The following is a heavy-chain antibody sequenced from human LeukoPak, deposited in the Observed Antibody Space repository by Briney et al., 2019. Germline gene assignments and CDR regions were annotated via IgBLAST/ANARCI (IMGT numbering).Heavy chain of an antibody. J-gene: IGHJ6*02. CDR2: ISSDARNK. CDR1: GFTFSRFG. CDR3: AKRYSSSWPYYYGMDV. V-gene: IGHV3-30*18. Sequence: GGSLRLSCAASGFTFSRFGMHWVRQAPGKGLEWVAGISSDARNKYYADSAKGRFTISRDDSKNTLYLQMNSLRAEDTAVYYCAKRYSSSWPYYYGMDVWGQGTTVTVSS. D-gene: IGHD6-13*01.